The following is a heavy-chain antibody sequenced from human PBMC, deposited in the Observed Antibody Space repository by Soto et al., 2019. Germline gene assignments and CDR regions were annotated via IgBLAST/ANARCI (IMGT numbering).Heavy chain of an antibody. CDR3: ARGPGYCTNGVCYRRFDY. CDR1: GGTFSSYA. CDR2: IIPIFGTA. V-gene: IGHV1-69*13. J-gene: IGHJ4*02. Sequence: EASVKVSCKASGGTFSSYAISWVRQAPGQGLEWMGGIIPIFGTANYAQKFQGRVTITADESTSTAYMELSSLRSEDTAVYYCARGPGYCTNGVCYRRFDYWGQGTLVTVSS. D-gene: IGHD2-8*01.